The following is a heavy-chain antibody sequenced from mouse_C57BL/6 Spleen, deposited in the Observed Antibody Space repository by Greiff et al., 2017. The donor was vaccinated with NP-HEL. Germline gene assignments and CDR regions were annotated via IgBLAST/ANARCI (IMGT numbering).Heavy chain of an antibody. CDR2: IYPGSGST. D-gene: IGHD2-5*01. CDR1: GYTFTSYW. CDR3: ARWYYYSNYDY. V-gene: IGHV1-55*01. J-gene: IGHJ2*01. Sequence: QVQLQQSGAELVKPGASVKMSCKASGYTFTSYWITWVKQRPGQGLEWIGDIYPGSGSTNYNEKFKSKATLTVDTSSSAAYMQLSSLTSEDSAVYYCARWYYYSNYDYWGQGTTLTVSS.